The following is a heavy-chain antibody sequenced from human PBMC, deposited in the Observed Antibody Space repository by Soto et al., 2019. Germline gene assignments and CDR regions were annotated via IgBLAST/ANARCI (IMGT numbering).Heavy chain of an antibody. CDR2: ISAYNGNT. J-gene: IGHJ3*02. D-gene: IGHD4-17*01. V-gene: IGHV1-18*04. CDR1: GYTFTSYG. CDR3: ARPYTGPTHSSDAFDI. Sequence: ASVKVSCKASGYTFTSYGISWVRQAPGQGLEWMGWISAYNGNTNYAQKLQGRVTMTTDTSTSTAYMELRSLRSDDTAVYYCARPYTGPTHSSDAFDICGQGPMVTVSS.